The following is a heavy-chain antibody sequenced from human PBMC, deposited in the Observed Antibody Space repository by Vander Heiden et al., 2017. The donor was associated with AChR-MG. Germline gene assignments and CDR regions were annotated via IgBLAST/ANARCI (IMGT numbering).Heavy chain of an antibody. Sequence: VQLVESGGGLVQLGSSLRPSFSAPGVTFANYATTLVRPGPGKGLGWISYMSSVSSTIYYADSLKGRFTISRDNANNSLYLQINCLRAEDTAVYYCARSSYVVATIDYWGQGTLVTVSS. D-gene: IGHD5-12*01. V-gene: IGHV3-48*03. CDR1: GVTFANYA. CDR3: ARSSYVVATIDY. CDR2: MSSVSSTI. J-gene: IGHJ4*02.